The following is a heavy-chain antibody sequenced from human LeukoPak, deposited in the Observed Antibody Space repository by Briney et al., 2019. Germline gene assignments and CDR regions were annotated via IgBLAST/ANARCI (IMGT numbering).Heavy chain of an antibody. CDR3: ASESSSGWYWVY. CDR1: GGSISSYY. D-gene: IGHD6-19*01. Sequence: SETLSLTCTVSGGSISSYYWSWIRQPPGKGLEWIGYIYHTGSTYYNPSLKSRVTISVDRSKNQFSLKLSSVTAADTAVYYRASESSSGWYWVYWGQGTLVTVSS. J-gene: IGHJ4*02. V-gene: IGHV4-59*12. CDR2: IYHTGST.